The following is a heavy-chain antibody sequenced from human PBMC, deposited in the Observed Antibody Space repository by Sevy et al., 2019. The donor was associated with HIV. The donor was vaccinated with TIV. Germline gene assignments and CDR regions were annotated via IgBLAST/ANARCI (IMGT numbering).Heavy chain of an antibody. D-gene: IGHD3-3*01. V-gene: IGHV3-15*01. CDR1: GFTFSNAW. J-gene: IGHJ5*02. Sequence: GGSLRLSCAASGFTFSNAWMSWVRQAPGKGLEWVGRIKSKTDGGTTDYAAPVKGRFTISRDDSENTLYLQMNSLKTEDTAVYYCTTELQYYATDWFDPWGQGTLVTVSS. CDR2: IKSKTDGGTT. CDR3: TTELQYYATDWFDP.